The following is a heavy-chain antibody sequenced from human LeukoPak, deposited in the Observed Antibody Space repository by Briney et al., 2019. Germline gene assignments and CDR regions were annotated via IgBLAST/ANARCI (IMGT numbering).Heavy chain of an antibody. CDR2: ISTSGGTK. Sequence: GGSLRLSCAASGFTFSSFEMNWVRQAPGRGLEWLSHISTSGGTKYYADSVKGRFTISRDNSKNTLYLQMNSPRAEDTAVYYCARDPYSGSYGNYYYYFMDVWGKGTTVTISS. CDR3: ARDPYSGSYGNYYYYFMDV. CDR1: GFTFSSFE. D-gene: IGHD1-26*01. J-gene: IGHJ6*03. V-gene: IGHV3-48*01.